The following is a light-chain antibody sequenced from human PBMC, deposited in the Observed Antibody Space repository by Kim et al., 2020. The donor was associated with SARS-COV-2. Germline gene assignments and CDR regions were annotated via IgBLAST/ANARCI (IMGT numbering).Light chain of an antibody. CDR2: AAS. CDR1: QDISNY. J-gene: IGKJ4*01. Sequence: ASVGDRVTITCRASQDISNYLAWFQQKPGKDPKSLIYAASSLQSGVPSKFSGSGSGTDFTLTISSLQPEDFATYYCQQYNVYPLTFGGGTKVDIK. CDR3: QQYNVYPLT. V-gene: IGKV1-16*02.